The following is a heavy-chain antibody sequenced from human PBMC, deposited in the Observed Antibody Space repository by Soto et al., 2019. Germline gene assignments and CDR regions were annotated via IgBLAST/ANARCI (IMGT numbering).Heavy chain of an antibody. Sequence: ETLSLTCTVSGGSISNYYWTWIRQPAGKGLQWIGRIYTSGSTNYNPSLKSRITMSVDTSKNQFSLKLSSVTAADTALYYCARQTTYSSSWYDYWGHGTLVTVSS. J-gene: IGHJ5*01. CDR3: ARQTTYSSSWYDY. CDR2: IYTSGST. V-gene: IGHV4-4*07. CDR1: GGSISNYY. D-gene: IGHD6-13*01.